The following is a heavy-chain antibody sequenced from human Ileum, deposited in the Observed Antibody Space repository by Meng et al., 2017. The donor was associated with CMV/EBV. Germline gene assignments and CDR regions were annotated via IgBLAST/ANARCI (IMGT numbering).Heavy chain of an antibody. CDR2: FNHYGST. CDR3: ASGKSNLEY. V-gene: IGHV4-34*01. Sequence: QVKLPEWGAGLLKPSETLSLTCAVYGGSFRGYYWSLNHQVPGKGLEWIGEFNHYGSTNYNPSLKSRVTISVDTSKNQCSLNPSSVTAADTAVYYCASGKSNLEYWGQGTLVTVSS. CDR1: GGSFRGYY. J-gene: IGHJ4*02. D-gene: IGHD4-11*01.